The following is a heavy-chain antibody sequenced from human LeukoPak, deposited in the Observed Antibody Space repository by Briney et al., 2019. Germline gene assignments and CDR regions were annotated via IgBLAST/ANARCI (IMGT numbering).Heavy chain of an antibody. Sequence: PGGSLRLSCAASGFTFRDYYMSWIRQAPGKGLEWVSYISSSGSTIYYADSVKGRFTISRDNAKNSLYLQMNSLRAEDTAVYFCARDHLGGFCDSTGCHTNFYSWGQGTLVTVSS. D-gene: IGHD2-2*02. J-gene: IGHJ4*02. CDR2: ISSSGSTI. CDR3: ARDHLGGFCDSTGCHTNFYS. V-gene: IGHV3-11*01. CDR1: GFTFRDYY.